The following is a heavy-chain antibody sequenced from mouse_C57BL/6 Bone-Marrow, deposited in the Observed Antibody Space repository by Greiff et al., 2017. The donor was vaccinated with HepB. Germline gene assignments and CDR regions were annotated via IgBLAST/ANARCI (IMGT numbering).Heavy chain of an antibody. CDR2: INPYNGGT. Sequence: IQLQQSGPVLVKPGASVKMSCKASGYTFTDYYMNWVKQSHGKSLEWIGVINPYNGGTSYNQKFKGKATLTVDKSSSTAYMELNSLTSEDSAVYYCASYYSNLYAMDYWGQGTSVTVSS. CDR3: ASYYSNLYAMDY. CDR1: GYTFTDYY. D-gene: IGHD2-5*01. J-gene: IGHJ4*01. V-gene: IGHV1-19*01.